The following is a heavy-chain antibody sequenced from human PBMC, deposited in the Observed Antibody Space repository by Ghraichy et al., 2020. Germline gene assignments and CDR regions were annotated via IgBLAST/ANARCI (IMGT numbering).Heavy chain of an antibody. CDR3: ATMMRYSSSLIYYYGMDV. J-gene: IGHJ6*02. CDR2: ISAYNGNT. CDR1: GYTITSYG. V-gene: IGHV1-18*04. D-gene: IGHD6-13*01. Sequence: ASVKVSCKASGYTITSYGISWVRQAPGQGLEWMGWISAYNGNTNYAQKLQGRVTMTTDTSTSTAYMELRSLRSDDTAVYYCATMMRYSSSLIYYYGMDVWGQGTTVTVSS.